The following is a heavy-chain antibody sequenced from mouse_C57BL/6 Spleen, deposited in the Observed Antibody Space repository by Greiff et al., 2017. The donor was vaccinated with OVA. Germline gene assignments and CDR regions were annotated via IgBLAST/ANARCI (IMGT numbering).Heavy chain of an antibody. CDR1: GFNIKNTY. CDR3: ARDYYGSSLYFDY. V-gene: IGHV14-3*01. Sequence: VHVKQSVAELVRPGASVKLSCTASGFNIKNTYMHWVKQRPEQGLEWIGRIDPANGNTKYAPKFQGKATITADTSSNTAYLQLSSLTSEDTAIYYCARDYYGSSLYFDYWGQGTTLTVSS. D-gene: IGHD1-1*01. CDR2: IDPANGNT. J-gene: IGHJ2*01.